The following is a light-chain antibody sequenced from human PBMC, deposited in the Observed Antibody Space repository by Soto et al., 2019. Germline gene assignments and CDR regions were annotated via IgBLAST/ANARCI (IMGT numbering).Light chain of an antibody. V-gene: IGKV4-1*01. Sequence: DIVMTQSPDSLAVSLGERATINCKSSQSVLYSSNNKNYLAWYQQKPGQPPKLLIYWASTRESGVPDRFSGSGSGTDFTLTISSLQAEDVAVYYCQQYDSIPRTFGQGTKVDI. CDR2: WAS. CDR3: QQYDSIPRT. J-gene: IGKJ1*01. CDR1: QSVLYSSNNKNY.